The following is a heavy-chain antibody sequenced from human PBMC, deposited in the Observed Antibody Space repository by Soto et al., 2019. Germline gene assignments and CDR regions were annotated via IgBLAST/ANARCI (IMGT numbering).Heavy chain of an antibody. CDR2: IIPIFGTA. CDR3: ASDSGYSYGYWFDP. V-gene: IGHV1-69*06. CDR1: GGTFSSYA. Sequence: QVQLVQSGAEVKKPGSSVKVSCKASGGTFSSYAISWVRQAPGQGLEWMGGIIPIFGTANYAQKFQGRVKINAEKSTGTAYMELSSLRSEDTAVYYCASDSGYSYGYWFDPWGEGTLVTVSS. D-gene: IGHD5-18*01. J-gene: IGHJ5*02.